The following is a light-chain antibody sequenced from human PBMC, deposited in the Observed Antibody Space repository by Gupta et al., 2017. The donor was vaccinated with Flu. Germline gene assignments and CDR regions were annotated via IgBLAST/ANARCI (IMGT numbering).Light chain of an antibody. CDR3: SAYAGRGTWV. CDR2: DVT. Sequence: SAPPQPRSVSGSPGPSVTISCTGSSNDVGGSNRVSWYQQRPGKAPKLLLYDVTERPAGVPDRFSGSKSGNTASLTISALQEEDEADYYCSAYAGRGTWVFGTGTTVTVL. J-gene: IGLJ1*01. CDR1: SNDVGGSNR. V-gene: IGLV2-11*01.